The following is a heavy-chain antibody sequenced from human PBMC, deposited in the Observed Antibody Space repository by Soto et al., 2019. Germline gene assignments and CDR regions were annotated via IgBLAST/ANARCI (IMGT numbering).Heavy chain of an antibody. CDR3: ARGGSSGWFLLDL. D-gene: IGHD6-19*01. V-gene: IGHV3-48*03. CDR2: ISGSSNAI. CDR1: GFSFSNYE. Sequence: GGSLRLSCLGSGFSFSNYEMNWVRQAPGKGLEWVSYISGSSNAIYYGDSMKGRFTISRDNAKSSTYLQMNSLRVEDTAVYYCARGGSSGWFLLDLWGQGALVTVSS. J-gene: IGHJ5*02.